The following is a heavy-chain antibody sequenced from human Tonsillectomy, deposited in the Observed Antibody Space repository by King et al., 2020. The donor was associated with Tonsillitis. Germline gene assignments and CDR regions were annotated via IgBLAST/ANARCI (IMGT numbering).Heavy chain of an antibody. CDR3: ARHGGASDGHDKIWGMDG. J-gene: IGHJ6*02. Sequence: EVQLVQSGAETKKPGESLRISCGVTGYNFTTFCISWVRQMPGRGLEWVGWIDPSDSDTDYGPAFRGHVTISADKTTATAYLQWSALKASDTAIYFCARHGGASDGHDKIWGMDGWGQGTTVAVSS. CDR1: GYNFTTFC. D-gene: IGHD5-12*01. CDR2: IDPSDSDT. V-gene: IGHV5-10-1*03.